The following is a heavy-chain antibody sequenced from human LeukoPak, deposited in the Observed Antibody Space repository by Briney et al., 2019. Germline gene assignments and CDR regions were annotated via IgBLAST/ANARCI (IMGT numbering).Heavy chain of an antibody. D-gene: IGHD4-11*01. Sequence: PSETLSLTCTVSGGSISSSSYYWGWIRQPPGKGLEWIGSIYYSGSTYYNPSLKSRVTISVDTSKNQFSLKLSSVTAADTAVYYCDAHDYPFDYWGQGTLVTVSS. V-gene: IGHV4-39*07. CDR1: GGSISSSSYY. CDR3: DAHDYPFDY. CDR2: IYYSGST. J-gene: IGHJ4*02.